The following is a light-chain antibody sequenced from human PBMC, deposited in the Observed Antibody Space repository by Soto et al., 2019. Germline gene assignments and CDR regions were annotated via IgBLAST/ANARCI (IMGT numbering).Light chain of an antibody. CDR3: QQYNSYSGRT. J-gene: IGKJ1*01. CDR1: QSISSW. Sequence: DIQMTQSPSTLSASVGDRVTITCRASQSISSWLVWYQQKPGKAPKLLIYKASSLESGVPSRFSGSGSGTEFTLTISSLQPDDFATYYCQQYNSYSGRTFGQGTKVDIK. V-gene: IGKV1-5*03. CDR2: KAS.